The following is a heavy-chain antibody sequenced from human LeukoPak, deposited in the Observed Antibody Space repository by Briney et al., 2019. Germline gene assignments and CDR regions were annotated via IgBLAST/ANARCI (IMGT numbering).Heavy chain of an antibody. V-gene: IGHV3-30*03. CDR3: ARVNSRSGYSSAVDY. CDR1: GFTFSSYG. Sequence: GGSLRLSCAASGFTFSSYGMHWVRQAPGKGLEWVAVISYDGSNKYYADSVKGRFTISRDNSKNTLYLQMNSLRAEDTAVYYCARVNSRSGYSSAVDYWGQGTLVTVSS. D-gene: IGHD3-22*01. CDR2: ISYDGSNK. J-gene: IGHJ4*02.